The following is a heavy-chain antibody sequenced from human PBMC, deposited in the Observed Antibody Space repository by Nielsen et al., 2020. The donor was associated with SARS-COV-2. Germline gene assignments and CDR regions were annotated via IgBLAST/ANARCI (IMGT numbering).Heavy chain of an antibody. CDR2: IIPVLGVA. CDR1: GITFDNYA. Sequence: SVKVSCKASGITFDNYAITWVRQAPGQGIVWLGRIIPVLGVAHYAQKFQGRVTLTADKSTSTAYMALSSLRSEQTAVYYCAWLNVLATYSLDVWGQGTTVTVSS. D-gene: IGHD2-15*01. CDR3: AWLNVLATYSLDV. V-gene: IGHV1-69*04. J-gene: IGHJ6*02.